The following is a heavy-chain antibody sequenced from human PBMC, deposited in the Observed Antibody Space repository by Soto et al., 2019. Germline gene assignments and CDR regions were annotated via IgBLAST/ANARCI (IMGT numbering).Heavy chain of an antibody. Sequence: GGSLRLSCAASGFTFSSYAMHWVRQAPGKGLEWVAVISYDGSNKYYADSVKGRFTISRDNSKNTLYLQMNSLRAEDTAVYYCARRLGRLAARPFDYWGQGTLVTVSS. J-gene: IGHJ4*01. CDR1: GFTFSSYA. V-gene: IGHV3-30*04. CDR2: ISYDGSNK. CDR3: ARRLGRLAARPFDY. D-gene: IGHD6-6*01.